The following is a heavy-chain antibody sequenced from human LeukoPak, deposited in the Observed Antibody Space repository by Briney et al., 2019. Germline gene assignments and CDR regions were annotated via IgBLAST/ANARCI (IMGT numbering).Heavy chain of an antibody. Sequence: GGSLRLSCAASGFTFSSYSMNWVRQAPGKGLEWVSSISSSGSYIYYADSVKGRFTISRDNAKNSLYLQMNSLRAEDTAVYYCARGKGITMVRGVIPLNWFDPWGQGTLVTVSS. V-gene: IGHV3-21*01. CDR2: ISSSGSYI. CDR3: ARGKGITMVRGVIPLNWFDP. CDR1: GFTFSSYS. D-gene: IGHD3-10*01. J-gene: IGHJ5*02.